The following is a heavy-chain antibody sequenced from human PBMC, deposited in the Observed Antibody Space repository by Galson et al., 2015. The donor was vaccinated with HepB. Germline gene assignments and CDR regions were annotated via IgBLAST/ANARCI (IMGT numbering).Heavy chain of an antibody. J-gene: IGHJ3*02. CDR2: IYYSGST. CDR3: ARERSDSSGYYYDAFDI. Sequence: LSLTCTVSGGSISSYYWSWIRQPPGKGLEWIGYIYYSGSTNYNPSLKSRVTISVDTSKNQFSLKLSSVTAADTAVYYCARERSDSSGYYYDAFDIWGQGTMVTVSS. D-gene: IGHD3-22*01. V-gene: IGHV4-59*01. CDR1: GGSISSYY.